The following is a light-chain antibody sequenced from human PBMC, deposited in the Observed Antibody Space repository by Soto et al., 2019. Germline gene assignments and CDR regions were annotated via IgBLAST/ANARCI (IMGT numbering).Light chain of an antibody. CDR1: NNDVGGYNY. CDR3: CSYTRSXLYV. CDR2: DVA. V-gene: IGLV2-14*01. Sequence: QSFLTQPASVSGSPVQSITISCTGTNNDVGGYNYVSWYQQHPGKAPKLMIYDVANRPSGDSSRFSGSKSGNTASLTISGLQAEDEAYYYCCSYTRSXLYVVGTGTKVXV. J-gene: IGLJ1*01.